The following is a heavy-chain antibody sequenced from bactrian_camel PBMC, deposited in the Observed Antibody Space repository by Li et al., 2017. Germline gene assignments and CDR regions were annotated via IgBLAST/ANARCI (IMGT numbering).Heavy chain of an antibody. J-gene: IGHJ4*01. CDR3: AAVDRGAGTWYPFTELEYNY. Sequence: HVQLVESGGGSVQVGGSLTLSCVASGFTYGDTACLRWFRQVPGKQREEVASIGQIGVTTYADFVKGRFTISQDNAKNTLYLQMFNLRLDDTAMYYCAAVDRGAGTWYPFTELEYNYWGQGTQVTVS. CDR2: IGQIGVT. D-gene: IGHD6*01. CDR1: GFTYGDTA. V-gene: IGHV3S53*01.